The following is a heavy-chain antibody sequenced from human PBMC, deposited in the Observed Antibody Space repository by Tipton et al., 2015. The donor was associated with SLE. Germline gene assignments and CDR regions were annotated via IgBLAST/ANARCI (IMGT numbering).Heavy chain of an antibody. CDR1: GGSFSGYY. J-gene: IGHJ3*02. D-gene: IGHD3-16*01. CDR3: ARDRGYDAFDI. Sequence: TLSLTCAVYGGSFSGYYWSWIRQPPGKGLEWIGRIYTSGSTNYNPSLKSRVTISVDTSKNQFSLKLSSVTAADTAVYYCARDRGYDAFDIWGQGTMVTVSS. V-gene: IGHV4-59*10. CDR2: IYTSGST.